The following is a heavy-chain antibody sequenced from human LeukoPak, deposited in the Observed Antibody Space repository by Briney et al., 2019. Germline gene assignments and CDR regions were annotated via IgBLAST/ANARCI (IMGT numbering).Heavy chain of an antibody. J-gene: IGHJ4*02. D-gene: IGHD2-15*01. CDR1: GFSFSNYN. CDR3: ARVLRDYYFDS. CDR2: ITSSSTYI. Sequence: GGSLRLSCVAPGFSFSNYNMNWVRQAPGKGLEWVSSITSSSTYIYHADSVKGRFTISRDNAKNSVYLQMNSLRVEDTALYYCARVLRDYYFDSWGQGTLVSVSS. V-gene: IGHV3-21*01.